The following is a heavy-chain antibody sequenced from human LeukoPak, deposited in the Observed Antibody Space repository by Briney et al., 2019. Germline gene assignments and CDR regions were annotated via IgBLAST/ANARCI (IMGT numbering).Heavy chain of an antibody. Sequence: PSETLSLTCAVSGGSISSGGYSWSWIRQPPGKGLEWIGYIYHSGSTYYNPSLKSRVTISVDRSKNQFYLKLSSVTAADTAVYYCASEYYDFWSGYARYGMDVWGQGTTVTVSS. CDR3: ASEYYDFWSGYARYGMDV. CDR1: GGSISSGGYS. J-gene: IGHJ6*02. CDR2: IYHSGST. D-gene: IGHD3-3*01. V-gene: IGHV4-30-2*01.